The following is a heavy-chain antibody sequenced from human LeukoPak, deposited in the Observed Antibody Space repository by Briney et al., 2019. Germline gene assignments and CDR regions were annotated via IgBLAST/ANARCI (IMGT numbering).Heavy chain of an antibody. Sequence: ASVKVSCKASGYTFTSYGISWVRQAPGQGLEWMGWISVYNGNTKYAQKFQGRVTMTTDTSTSTAYMELRSLKSDDTAVYYRARGVGANSRPDYWGQGTLVTVSS. D-gene: IGHD1-26*01. V-gene: IGHV1-18*01. CDR3: ARGVGANSRPDY. J-gene: IGHJ4*02. CDR2: ISVYNGNT. CDR1: GYTFTSYG.